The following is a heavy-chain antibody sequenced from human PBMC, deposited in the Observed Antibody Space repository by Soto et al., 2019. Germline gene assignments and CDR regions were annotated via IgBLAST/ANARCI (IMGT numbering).Heavy chain of an antibody. Sequence: PWGCVRLSGVGSGFVVDDCAMHWVRQAPGKGLEWVSGISANGDNKDYADSVKGRFTISRDNAKNSLFLQMNSLRPEDTALYYCAKDVKWGGMTTIHYFDSWGQGTQVTVSS. CDR3: AKDVKWGGMTTIHYFDS. CDR2: ISANGDNK. CDR1: GFVVDDCA. J-gene: IGHJ4*02. D-gene: IGHD2-21*02. V-gene: IGHV3-9*01.